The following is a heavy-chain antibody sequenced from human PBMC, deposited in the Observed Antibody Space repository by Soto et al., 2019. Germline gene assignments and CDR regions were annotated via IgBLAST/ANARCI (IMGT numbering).Heavy chain of an antibody. CDR1: GFTFTSSA. Sequence: SVKVSCKASGFTFTSSAVPWVRQARGQRLEWIGWIVVGSGNTNYAQKFQERVTITRDMSTSTAYMELSSLRSEDTAVYYCAAVESAAAGSDYWGQGTLVTVSS. J-gene: IGHJ4*02. D-gene: IGHD6-13*01. CDR2: IVVGSGNT. CDR3: AAVESAAAGSDY. V-gene: IGHV1-58*01.